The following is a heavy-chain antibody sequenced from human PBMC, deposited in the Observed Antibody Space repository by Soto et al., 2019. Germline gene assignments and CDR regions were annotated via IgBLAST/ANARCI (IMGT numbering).Heavy chain of an antibody. J-gene: IGHJ4*02. Sequence: GGSLRLSCAASGFTFGSYAMNWVRQAPGKGLDWVSTISGSGISTYYADSVKGRFTISRDNSKNTLYLQMNSLRAEDPAVYYCAEERQATTVTLPDSWGQGTLVTVSS. D-gene: IGHD4-17*01. V-gene: IGHV3-23*01. CDR1: GFTFGSYA. CDR3: AEERQATTVTLPDS. CDR2: ISGSGIST.